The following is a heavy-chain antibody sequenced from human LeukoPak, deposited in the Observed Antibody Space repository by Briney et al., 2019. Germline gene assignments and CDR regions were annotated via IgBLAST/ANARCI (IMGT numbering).Heavy chain of an antibody. CDR3: ATIIGDYDFWSGYLGY. CDR1: GYTFSSYG. D-gene: IGHD3-3*01. Sequence: ASVKVSCKASGYTFSSYGISWVRQAPGQGVEWMGWISPYNGNTNYAQNLQGRVTMTTDTSTSTAYMKLRSLRSDDTAVYYCATIIGDYDFWSGYLGYWGQGTLVTVSS. CDR2: ISPYNGNT. V-gene: IGHV1-18*01. J-gene: IGHJ4*02.